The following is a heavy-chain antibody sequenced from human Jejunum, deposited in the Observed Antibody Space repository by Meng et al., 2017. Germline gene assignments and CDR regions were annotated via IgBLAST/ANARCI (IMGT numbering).Heavy chain of an antibody. D-gene: IGHD1-26*01. V-gene: IGHV3-53*04. CDR2: IYTNTAT. CDR1: GFVVSNSY. Sequence: GESLKISCAASGFVVSNSYMTWVRQAPGKGLEWVSVIYTNTATYYADSVKGRFTISRHNSNNTLFLQMSGLRAEDTAVYFCARGLVGSTSAFNIWGQGTMVTVSS. CDR3: ARGLVGSTSAFNI. J-gene: IGHJ3*02.